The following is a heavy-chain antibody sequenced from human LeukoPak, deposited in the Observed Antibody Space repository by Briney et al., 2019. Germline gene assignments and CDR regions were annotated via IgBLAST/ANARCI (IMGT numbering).Heavy chain of an antibody. CDR2: INHSGST. D-gene: IGHD6-13*01. J-gene: IGHJ4*02. Sequence: PSETLSLTCAVYGGSFSGYYWSWIRQPPGKGLEWIGEINHSGSTNYNPSLKSRVTISVDTSKNQFSLKLSSETAADTAAYYCARGRRRPSRIAAAGTSSNRFDYWGQGTLVTVSS. CDR3: ARGRRRPSRIAAAGTSSNRFDY. V-gene: IGHV4-34*01. CDR1: GGSFSGYY.